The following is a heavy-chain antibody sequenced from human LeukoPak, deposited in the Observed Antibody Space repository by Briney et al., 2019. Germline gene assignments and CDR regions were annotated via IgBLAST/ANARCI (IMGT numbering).Heavy chain of an antibody. D-gene: IGHD2-15*01. CDR2: IYHSGST. CDR1: GGSISSSNW. Sequence: SETLSLTCAVSGGSISSSNWWSWVRQPPGKGLEWIGEIYHSGSTNYNPSLKSRVTISVDKSKNQFSLKLSSVTAADTAVYYCATLGSGGSAGSGYWGQGTLVTVSS. J-gene: IGHJ4*02. V-gene: IGHV4-4*02. CDR3: ATLGSGGSAGSGY.